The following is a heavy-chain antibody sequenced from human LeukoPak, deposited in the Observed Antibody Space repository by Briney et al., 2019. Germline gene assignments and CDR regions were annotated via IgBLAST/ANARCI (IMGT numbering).Heavy chain of an antibody. V-gene: IGHV3-48*03. CDR3: ARDPYSGDSDSDYFDY. D-gene: IGHD2-21*02. CDR2: ISSSGSSI. CDR1: GFTFSSYE. Sequence: PGGSLRLSCAASGFTFSSYEMNWVRQAPGQGLEWVSYISSSGSSIYYADSVKGRFTISRDNAKNSLYLQMNSLRAEDTAVYYCARDPYSGDSDSDYFDYWGQGTLVTVSS. J-gene: IGHJ4*02.